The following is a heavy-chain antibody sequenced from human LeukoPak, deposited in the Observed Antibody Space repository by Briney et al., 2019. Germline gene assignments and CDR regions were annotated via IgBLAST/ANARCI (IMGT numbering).Heavy chain of an antibody. CDR3: AMGMCGTNCFTPDY. CDR1: GFTFSSYG. CDR2: MSNDGSNK. Sequence: GALRLSCAASGFTFSSYGMHWVRQAPGKGLEWVAAMSNDGSNKNYADPVKGRFTISRDNSKNTLYLQMNSLRVEDTAVYYCAMGMCGTNCFTPDYWGQGTLVTVSS. J-gene: IGHJ4*02. V-gene: IGHV3-30*03. D-gene: IGHD2-2*02.